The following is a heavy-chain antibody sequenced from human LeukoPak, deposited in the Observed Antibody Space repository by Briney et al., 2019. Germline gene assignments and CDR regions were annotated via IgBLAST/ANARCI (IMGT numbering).Heavy chain of an antibody. Sequence: PSETLSLTCAVYGGSFSGYYWGWIRQPPGKGLEWIGEINHSGSTNYNPSLKSRVTISVDTSKNQFSLKLSSVTAADTAVYYCARTIAAAGTYYFDYWDQGTLVTVSS. CDR1: GGSFSGYY. J-gene: IGHJ4*02. CDR2: INHSGST. D-gene: IGHD6-13*01. V-gene: IGHV4-34*01. CDR3: ARTIAAAGTYYFDY.